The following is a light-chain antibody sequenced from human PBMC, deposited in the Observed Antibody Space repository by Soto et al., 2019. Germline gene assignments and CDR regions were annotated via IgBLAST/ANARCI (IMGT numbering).Light chain of an antibody. V-gene: IGKV3-20*01. CDR2: GAS. Sequence: EIVLTQSPGTLSLSPGERATLSCRASQIVSSSYLAWYQQQPGQAPRLLIYGASSRATGIPDKFSGSGSGTDFTLTISSLEPEDFAVYYCQQYDISPLTFGGGTKVEIK. CDR1: QIVSSSY. CDR3: QQYDISPLT. J-gene: IGKJ4*01.